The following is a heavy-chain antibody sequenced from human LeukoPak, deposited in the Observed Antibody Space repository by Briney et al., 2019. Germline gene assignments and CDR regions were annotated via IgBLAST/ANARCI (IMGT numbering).Heavy chain of an antibody. D-gene: IGHD6-19*01. V-gene: IGHV3-74*01. Sequence: PGGSLRLSCAASGFTFSSYGMSWVRQAPGKGLEWVSGINSDGSSTSYADSVKGRFTISRDNAKNTLYLQMNSLRAEDTAAYYCARQTRGVAVALDYWGQGTLVTVSS. CDR3: ARQTRGVAVALDY. CDR2: INSDGSST. J-gene: IGHJ4*02. CDR1: GFTFSSYG.